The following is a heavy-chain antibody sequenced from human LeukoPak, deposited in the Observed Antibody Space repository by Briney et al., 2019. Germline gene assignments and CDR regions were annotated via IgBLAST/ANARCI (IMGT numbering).Heavy chain of an antibody. V-gene: IGHV3-7*01. J-gene: IGHJ3*02. Sequence: GGSLTLFCAASGFTFSIYWMSWVPQAPGKGLEWVANIKQDGSEKQYVDSVKGRFTISRDNAKYSLYLQMNSPGAEDTAVYYCARDRGWELLSWAAFDIWGQGTMVTVSS. D-gene: IGHD1-26*01. CDR2: IKQDGSEK. CDR1: GFTFSIYW. CDR3: ARDRGWELLSWAAFDI.